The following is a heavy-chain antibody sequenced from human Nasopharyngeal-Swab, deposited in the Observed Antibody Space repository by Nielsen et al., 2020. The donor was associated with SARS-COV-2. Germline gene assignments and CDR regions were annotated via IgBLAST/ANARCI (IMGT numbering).Heavy chain of an antibody. CDR3: AKDRDSGDDSDDYYHYYGMDV. J-gene: IGHJ6*02. CDR1: GFTFRSYA. D-gene: IGHD5-12*01. Sequence: GESLKISCAASGFTFRSYAISWVRQAPGKGLEWVSVISGSDHTTYYADSVKGRFTISRDNSKNTVNLQMNSLRVEDTAIYYCAKDRDSGDDSDDYYHYYGMDVWGQGTTATVFS. V-gene: IGHV3-23*01. CDR2: ISGSDHTT.